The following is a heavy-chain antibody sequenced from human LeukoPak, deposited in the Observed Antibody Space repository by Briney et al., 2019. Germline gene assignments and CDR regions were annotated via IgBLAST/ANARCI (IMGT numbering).Heavy chain of an antibody. CDR2: ISSTSAYI. J-gene: IGHJ5*01. V-gene: IGHV3-21*04. D-gene: IGHD6-19*01. Sequence: GGSLRLSCATSGFALRSYSVTWVRQAPGKGLEWVSSISSTSAYIYYAESVKGRFSISRDNVDNVVHLQMSSLRNEDTAFYYCARVAVAGPTGWFDSWGQGTLVTVTS. CDR3: ARVAVAGPTGWFDS. CDR1: GFALRSYS.